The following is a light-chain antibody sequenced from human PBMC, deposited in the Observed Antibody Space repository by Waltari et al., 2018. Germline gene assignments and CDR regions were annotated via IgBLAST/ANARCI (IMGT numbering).Light chain of an antibody. CDR3: SSDTSSSTWV. Sequence: QSALTQPASVSGSPGQSITISCTGTSSDVGGYNYVSWYQQHPGKAPKLMIYDVSNRPSGCSKRFMGAKSGNTASLTISGLQAEDEADYYCSSDTSSSTWVFGGGTKLTVL. J-gene: IGLJ3*02. CDR1: SSDVGGYNY. V-gene: IGLV2-14*03. CDR2: DVS.